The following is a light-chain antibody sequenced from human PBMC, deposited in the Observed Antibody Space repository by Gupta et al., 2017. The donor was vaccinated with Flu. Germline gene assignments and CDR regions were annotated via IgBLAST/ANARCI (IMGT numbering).Light chain of an antibody. CDR1: QSVSSSY. CDR2: GAS. CDR3: QQYGSSST. Sequence: EIVLTQSPGTLSLSPGERATLSCRASQSVSSSYLAWYQQKPGQAPRLLIYGASSRATGIPDRFSGSGYGKDFTLTISRLEPEDFAVYYWQQYGSSSTFGQGTKVEIK. V-gene: IGKV3-20*01. J-gene: IGKJ1*01.